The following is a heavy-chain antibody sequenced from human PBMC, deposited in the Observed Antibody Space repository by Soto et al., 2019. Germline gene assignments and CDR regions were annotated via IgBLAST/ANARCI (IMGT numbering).Heavy chain of an antibody. D-gene: IGHD6-6*01. CDR2: ISYDGTRA. Sequence: GGSLSLSCAASGFTFSSYPFHGTGQAPGKGLESVAVISYDGTRADYTDSVEGRFTSSRDNSKNTLSLQMMSLTLEDTARYDCARDVLAAAPPEYFSGLDVWGQGAAVTVSS. V-gene: IGHV3-30-3*01. CDR1: GFTFSSYP. CDR3: ARDVLAAAPPEYFSGLDV. J-gene: IGHJ6*02.